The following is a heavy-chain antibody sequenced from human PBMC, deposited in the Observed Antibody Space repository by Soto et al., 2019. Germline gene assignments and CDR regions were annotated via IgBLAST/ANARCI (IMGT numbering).Heavy chain of an antibody. CDR1: GGSISSGGYY. Sequence: QVQLQESGPGLVKPSQTLSLTCTVSGGSISSGGYYWSWIRQHPGKGLEWIGYIYYSGSTYYNPSLKSRVTIAVDPSKNQFSLKLSSVTAADTAVYYCARDLKAPKSSGPSQGWFDPWGQGNLVTVSS. CDR3: ARDLKAPKSSGPSQGWFDP. V-gene: IGHV4-31*03. CDR2: IYYSGST. D-gene: IGHD3-10*01. J-gene: IGHJ5*02.